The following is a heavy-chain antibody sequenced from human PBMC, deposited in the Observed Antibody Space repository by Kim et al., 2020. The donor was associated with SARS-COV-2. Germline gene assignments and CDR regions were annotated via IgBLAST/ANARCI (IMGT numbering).Heavy chain of an antibody. CDR2: TTPSGDST. CDR3: ARDLSDNWTFDY. V-gene: IGHV1-46*01. D-gene: IGHD1-20*01. CDR1: GYTFTSNH. J-gene: IGHJ4*02. Sequence: ASVKVSCKASGYTFTSNHMHWVRQAPGQGLEWMGLTTPSGDSTSYSLRFQGRLTMTTDTSTSTVYMELSSLRSDDTAVYFCARDLSDNWTFDYWGQGTLVTVSS.